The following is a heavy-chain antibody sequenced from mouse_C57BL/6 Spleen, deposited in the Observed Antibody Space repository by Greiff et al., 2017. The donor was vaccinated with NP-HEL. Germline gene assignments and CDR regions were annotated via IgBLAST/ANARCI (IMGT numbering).Heavy chain of an antibody. CDR3: ARGDGYYGDY. Sequence: EVMLVESGGGLVKPGGSLKLSCAASGFTFSDYGMHWVRQAPEKGLEWVAYISSGSSTIYYADTVKGRFTISRDNAKNTLFLQMTSRRSEDTAMYYWARGDGYYGDYWGQGTTLTVSS. CDR2: ISSGSSTI. V-gene: IGHV5-17*01. J-gene: IGHJ2*01. D-gene: IGHD2-3*01. CDR1: GFTFSDYG.